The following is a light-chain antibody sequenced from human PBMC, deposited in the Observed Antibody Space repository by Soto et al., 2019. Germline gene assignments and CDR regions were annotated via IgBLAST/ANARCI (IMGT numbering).Light chain of an antibody. J-gene: IGLJ2*01. Sequence: QSVLTQPPSASGTPGQRVPISCSGSSSNIGSNYVCWYQQLPGTAPRLLIYRNDQRPSGVPDRFSGSKSGTSASLAISGLRSEDEAEYYCAAWDDSLTGPVFGGGTKLTVL. CDR1: SSNIGSNY. V-gene: IGLV1-47*01. CDR3: AAWDDSLTGPV. CDR2: RND.